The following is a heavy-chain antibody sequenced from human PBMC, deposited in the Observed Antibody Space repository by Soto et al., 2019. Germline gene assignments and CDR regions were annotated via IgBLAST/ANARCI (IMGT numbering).Heavy chain of an antibody. CDR1: GYTLTELS. CDR3: ATDHEERDAFDI. Sequence: ASVKVSCKVSGYTLTELSMHWVRQAPGKGLEWMGGFDPEDGETIYAQKFQGRVTMTEDTSTDTAYMELSSLRSEDTAVYYCATDHEERDAFDIWGQGTMVTVSS. CDR2: FDPEDGET. V-gene: IGHV1-24*01. J-gene: IGHJ3*02.